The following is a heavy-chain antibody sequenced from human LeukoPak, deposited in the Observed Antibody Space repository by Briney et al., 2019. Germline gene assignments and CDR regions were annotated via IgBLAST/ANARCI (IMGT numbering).Heavy chain of an antibody. CDR1: GFTFSSYA. CDR3: AKLLVGTVHGMDMDV. J-gene: IGHJ6*03. D-gene: IGHD2-21*02. Sequence: GGSLRLSCAASGFTFSSYAMSWVRQAPGKGLEWVSAISGSGGSTYYADSVKGRFTISRDSSKTTLYLQMNSLRAEDTAVYYCAKLLVGTVHGMDMDVWGEGTTVTVSS. CDR2: ISGSGGST. V-gene: IGHV3-23*01.